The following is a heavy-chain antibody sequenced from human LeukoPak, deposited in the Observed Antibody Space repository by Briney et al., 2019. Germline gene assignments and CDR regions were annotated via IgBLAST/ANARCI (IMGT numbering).Heavy chain of an antibody. CDR3: ARLSYSDLYSSGWHFDY. V-gene: IGHV4-59*08. CDR1: GGSISGFY. D-gene: IGHD6-19*01. Sequence: SETLSLTCTVSGGSISGFYWGWIRQPPGKGLEWTGFIYYSGSANYNPSLKSRVTISVDTSKNQFSLKLSSVTAADTAVYYCARLSYSDLYSSGWHFDYWGQGTLVTVSS. J-gene: IGHJ4*02. CDR2: IYYSGSA.